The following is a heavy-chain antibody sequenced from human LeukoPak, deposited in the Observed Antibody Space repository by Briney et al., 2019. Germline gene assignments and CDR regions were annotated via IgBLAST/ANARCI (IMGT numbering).Heavy chain of an antibody. CDR3: TRGTTGYCSSTSCEKYWFDP. V-gene: IGHV3-49*04. Sequence: PGGSLRLSCTASGFTFGDYAMSWVRQAPGKGLEWVGFIRSKAYGGTTEYAASVKGRFTISRDDSKSIAYLQMNSLKTEDTAVYYCTRGTTGYCSSTSCEKYWFDPWGQGTLVTVSS. D-gene: IGHD2-2*01. CDR2: IRSKAYGGTT. J-gene: IGHJ5*02. CDR1: GFTFGDYA.